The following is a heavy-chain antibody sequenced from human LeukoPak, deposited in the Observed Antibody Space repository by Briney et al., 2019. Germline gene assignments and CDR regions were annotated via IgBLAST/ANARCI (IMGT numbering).Heavy chain of an antibody. CDR3: ARDRARGKFGEFSM. D-gene: IGHD3-10*01. J-gene: IGHJ4*02. CDR2: ISGDSTFI. Sequence: GGSPRLSCAGSGFNFNIYSMNWVRQAAEKGLELVSSISGDSTFIHYADSVKGRFTISRDNAKNSLYLQMNSLRAEDTAVYYCARDRARGKFGEFSMWGQGTLVTVSS. V-gene: IGHV3-21*01. CDR1: GFNFNIYS.